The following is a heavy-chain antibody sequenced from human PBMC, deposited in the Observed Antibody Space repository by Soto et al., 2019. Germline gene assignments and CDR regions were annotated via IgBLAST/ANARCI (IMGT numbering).Heavy chain of an antibody. D-gene: IGHD3-22*01. J-gene: IGHJ4*02. Sequence: PGGSLRLSCAASGFTFSNYAMSWVRQAPGKGLEWVSTISGSGGSTYYADSVKGRFTISRDNSKNTLYLQMNSLRAEDAAVYYCAKGHSSGFSTTSNHEYWGQGTLVTVS. CDR1: GFTFSNYA. V-gene: IGHV3-23*01. CDR2: ISGSGGST. CDR3: AKGHSSGFSTTSNHEY.